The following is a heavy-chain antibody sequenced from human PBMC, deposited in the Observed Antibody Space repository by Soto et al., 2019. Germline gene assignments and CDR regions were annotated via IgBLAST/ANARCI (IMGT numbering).Heavy chain of an antibody. V-gene: IGHV4-59*08. Sequence: QVQLQQSGPGLVKPSETLSLTCTVSDGSLSPNYWSWVRQSPGKGLGWIGYIYYAGTTTYNPSLKSRITISLDTSQNEVSLKLSSVTAADTAVYYCARLGAYYQALDSWGRGTLVTVSS. J-gene: IGHJ4*02. CDR3: ARLGAYYQALDS. CDR1: DGSLSPNY. CDR2: IYYAGTT. D-gene: IGHD3-22*01.